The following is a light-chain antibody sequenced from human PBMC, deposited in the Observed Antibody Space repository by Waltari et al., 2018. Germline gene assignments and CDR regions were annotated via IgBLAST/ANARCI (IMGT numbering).Light chain of an antibody. Sequence: QAVVTQEPSLTVSPGGTVTLTCGSSTGAVTSGHYPYWFQQKSGQAPRTLISDTSNKHALPPARFSGSLLGGKAALTLSGAQPEDEADYYCLLSYSGARVFGGGTKLTVL. J-gene: IGLJ2*01. CDR3: LLSYSGARV. V-gene: IGLV7-46*01. CDR2: DTS. CDR1: TGAVTSGHY.